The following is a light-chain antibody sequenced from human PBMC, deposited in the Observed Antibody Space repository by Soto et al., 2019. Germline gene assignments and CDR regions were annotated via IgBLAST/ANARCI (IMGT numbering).Light chain of an antibody. J-gene: IGKJ4*01. CDR3: QQYWT. V-gene: IGKV3-15*01. CDR1: QSVSSN. CDR2: GAS. Sequence: EIVMTQSPATLSVSPGERATLSCRASQSVSSNLAWYQQKPGQAPRLLIYGASTRATGIPARFSGSGSGTDITLKLSRLQSEDSAVYDYQQYWTFGGGTKVEIK.